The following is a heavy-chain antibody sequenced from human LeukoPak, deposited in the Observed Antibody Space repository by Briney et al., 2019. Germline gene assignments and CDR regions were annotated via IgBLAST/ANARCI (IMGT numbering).Heavy chain of an antibody. CDR2: ISSSSSHI. Sequence: GGSLRLSCAASGFTFSSYSMNWVRQAPGKGLEWVSSISSSSSHIYYADSVKGRFTISRDNAKNSLYLQMNSLRVEDTAVYYCPRDGGWGKGDSESELPNHFDYWGQGTLVTVSS. CDR3: PRDGGWGKGDSESELPNHFDY. D-gene: IGHD1-26*01. J-gene: IGHJ4*02. V-gene: IGHV3-21*01. CDR1: GFTFSSYS.